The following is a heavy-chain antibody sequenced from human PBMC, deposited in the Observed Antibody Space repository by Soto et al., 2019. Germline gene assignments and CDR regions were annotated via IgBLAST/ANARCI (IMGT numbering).Heavy chain of an antibody. CDR1: GFIYSSFW. CDR2: ITWNSHNL. J-gene: IGHJ6*02. V-gene: IGHV3-9*01. Sequence: GGSLRLSCAASGFIYSSFWMHWVRQAPGKGLEWVSGITWNSHNLDYADSVKGRFTISRDNAKNSLYLQMNSLRAEDTALYYCAKYIRRFLLSGMDVWGQGTTVTVSS. CDR3: AKYIRRFLLSGMDV. D-gene: IGHD3-3*01.